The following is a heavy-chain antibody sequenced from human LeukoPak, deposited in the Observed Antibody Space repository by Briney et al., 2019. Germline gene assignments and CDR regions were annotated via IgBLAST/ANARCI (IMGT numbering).Heavy chain of an antibody. CDR3: AKERPHGMDV. V-gene: IGHV3-21*01. J-gene: IGHJ6*02. D-gene: IGHD6-6*01. CDR2: ITSTSTYI. CDR1: GFTFSSYN. Sequence: PGWSLRRCCTASGFTFSSYNMNWVRQAPGKGLEWVSTITSTSTYIAYADSVKGRFTISRDNAENSVYLQMNSLRADDTAVYYCAKERPHGMDVWGQGTSVTVSS.